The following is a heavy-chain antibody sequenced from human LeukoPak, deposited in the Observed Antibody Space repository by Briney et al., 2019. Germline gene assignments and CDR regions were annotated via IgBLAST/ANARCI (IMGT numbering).Heavy chain of an antibody. CDR1: GFTFSDYW. V-gene: IGHV3-7*01. Sequence: PGGSLRLSCAASGFTFSDYWMSWVRQAPGKGLEWVANIKQDGSEIYYVASVKGRFTISRDNTKNSLYLQMNSLRAEDTAVYYCARDLPYYDILTGYSGLFDYWGQGTLVTVSS. CDR2: IKQDGSEI. J-gene: IGHJ4*02. D-gene: IGHD3-9*01. CDR3: ARDLPYYDILTGYSGLFDY.